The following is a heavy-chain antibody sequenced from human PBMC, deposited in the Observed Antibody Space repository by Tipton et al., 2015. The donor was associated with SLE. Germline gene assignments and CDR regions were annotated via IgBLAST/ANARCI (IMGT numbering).Heavy chain of an antibody. CDR1: GFTFSSYA. CDR2: ISSNGGST. CDR3: AKDQGGTLLG. Sequence: GSLRLSCSASGFTFSSYAMHWVRQAPGKGLEYVSAISSNGGSTYYADSVKGRFTISRDNSKNTLYLQMNSLRAEDTAVYYCAKDQGGTLLGWGQGTMVTVSS. V-gene: IGHV3-64*04. J-gene: IGHJ3*01. D-gene: IGHD1-26*01.